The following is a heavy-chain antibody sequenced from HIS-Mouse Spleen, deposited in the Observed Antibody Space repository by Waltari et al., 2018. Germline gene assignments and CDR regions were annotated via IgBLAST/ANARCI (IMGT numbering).Heavy chain of an antibody. V-gene: IGHV4-39*07. D-gene: IGHD6-13*01. Sequence: QLQLQESVPGLVKPSETLSLTCTVSGGHLTSSSYYWGWIRQPPGKGLEWIGGIYYSGSTYYNPSLKSRVTISVDTSKNQFSLKLSSVTAADTAVYYCAREIPYSSSWYDWYFDLWGRGTLVTVSS. CDR1: GGHLTSSSYY. CDR2: IYYSGST. CDR3: AREIPYSSSWYDWYFDL. J-gene: IGHJ2*01.